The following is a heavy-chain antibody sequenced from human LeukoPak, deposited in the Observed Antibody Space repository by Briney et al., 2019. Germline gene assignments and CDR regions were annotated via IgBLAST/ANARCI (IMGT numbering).Heavy chain of an antibody. V-gene: IGHV4-34*01. CDR1: GGSFSGYY. CDR2: INHSGSA. CDR3: ARHEYVWYFDL. J-gene: IGHJ2*01. D-gene: IGHD3-16*01. Sequence: SETLSLTCAVYGGSFSGYYWSWIRQPPGKGLEWIGEINHSGSANYNPSPKSRVTISVDTSKNQFSLKLSSVTAADTAVYYCARHEYVWYFDLWGRGTLVTVSS.